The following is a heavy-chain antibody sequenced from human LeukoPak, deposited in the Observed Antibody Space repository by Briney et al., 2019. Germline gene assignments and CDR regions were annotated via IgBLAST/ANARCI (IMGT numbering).Heavy chain of an antibody. D-gene: IGHD2-15*01. J-gene: IGHJ4*02. CDR2: IIPILGIA. V-gene: IGHV1-69*04. CDR3: ARDFSCSGGSCYTRRLDY. CDR1: GGTFSSYA. Sequence: SVKVSCKASGGTFSSYAISWVRQAPGQVLEWMGRIIPILGIANYAQKFQGRVTITADKSTSTAYMELSSLRSEDTAVYYCARDFSCSGGSCYTRRLDYWGQGTLVTVSS.